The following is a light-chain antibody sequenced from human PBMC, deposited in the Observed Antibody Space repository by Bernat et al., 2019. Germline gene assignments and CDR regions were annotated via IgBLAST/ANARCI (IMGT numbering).Light chain of an antibody. CDR3: MQSLQTPYT. CDR1: QSLLHDNGYKY. CDR2: LGS. J-gene: IGKJ2*01. Sequence: DIKMTQSHLSLTVTPGEPASISCKSSQSLLHDNGYKYLDWYLQKPGQSPQLLIYLGSHRASGVPDRISGSGSGTHFTLKINRVEAEDVGIYYCMQSLQTPYTFGQGTKLEIK. V-gene: IGKV2-28*01.